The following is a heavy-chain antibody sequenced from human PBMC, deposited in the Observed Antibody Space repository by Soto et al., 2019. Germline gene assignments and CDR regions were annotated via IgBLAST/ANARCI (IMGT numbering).Heavy chain of an antibody. CDR3: ARTYCGGDCYNYYYGMDV. D-gene: IGHD2-21*02. Sequence: SLRLSCAASGFTFSSYAMHWVRQAPGKGLEWVAVISYDGSNKCYADSVKGRFTISRDNSKNTLYLQMNSLRAEDTAVYYCARTYCGGDCYNYYYGMDVWGQGTTVTVSS. CDR2: ISYDGSNK. J-gene: IGHJ6*02. V-gene: IGHV3-30-3*01. CDR1: GFTFSSYA.